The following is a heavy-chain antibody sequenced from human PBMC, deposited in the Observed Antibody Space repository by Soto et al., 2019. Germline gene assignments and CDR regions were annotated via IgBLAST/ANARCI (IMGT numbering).Heavy chain of an antibody. CDR1: GFTFSSSA. Sequence: EVQLLESGRGLVQPGVSLRLSCAASGFTFSSSAMSWVRQAPGKGREWVSSISNSGGSTYYADSVKGRFTISRDNSKNTLYLQMNSLQAEDTAVYYCAKGCGGDCYSGVQYWGQGTLVTVSS. CDR2: ISNSGGST. CDR3: AKGCGGDCYSGVQY. V-gene: IGHV3-23*01. D-gene: IGHD2-21*02. J-gene: IGHJ4*02.